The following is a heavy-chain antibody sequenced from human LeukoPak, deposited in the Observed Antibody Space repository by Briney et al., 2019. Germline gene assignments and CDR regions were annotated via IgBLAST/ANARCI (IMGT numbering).Heavy chain of an antibody. CDR1: GDSISSGSHY. CDR3: ARINGLGGWAPFDY. Sequence: SETLSLTCSVSGDSISSGSHYWIWLRQGAGKGLEWIGLIYATGSYSYNPALKIRVTIAVDTSKNHFSLRLPSVTAADAAVYYCARINGLGGWAPFDYWGQGTLVSVSS. J-gene: IGHJ4*02. V-gene: IGHV4-61*02. D-gene: IGHD6-19*01. CDR2: IYATGSY.